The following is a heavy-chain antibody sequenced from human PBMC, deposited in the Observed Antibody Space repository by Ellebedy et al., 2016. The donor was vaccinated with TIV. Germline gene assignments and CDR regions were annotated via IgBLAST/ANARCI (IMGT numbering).Heavy chain of an antibody. CDR1: EFTVGSNY. Sequence: GESLKISCAASEFTVGSNYMSWVRQAPGKGLEWVSVISTGLSAYYADSVKGRFTVSRDDSKNTLHLQMHSLRVEDTAVYYCTSETFNDVDLRIWGVFEMWGQGTWSPSLQ. CDR2: ISTGLSA. CDR3: TSETFNDVDLRIWGVFEM. D-gene: IGHD2/OR15-2a*01. V-gene: IGHV3-66*01. J-gene: IGHJ3*02.